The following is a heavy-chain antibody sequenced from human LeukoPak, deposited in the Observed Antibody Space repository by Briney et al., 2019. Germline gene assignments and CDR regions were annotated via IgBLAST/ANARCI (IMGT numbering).Heavy chain of an antibody. CDR2: INHSGST. CDR3: APLRQYYYDSSGYYVTFDY. CDR1: GGSFIGYY. J-gene: IGHJ4*02. Sequence: PSETLSLTCAVYGGSFIGYYWSWIRQPPGKGLEWIGEINHSGSTNYNPSLKSRVTISVDTSKNQFSLKLSSVTAADTAVYYCAPLRQYYYDSSGYYVTFDYWGQGTLVTVSS. D-gene: IGHD3-22*01. V-gene: IGHV4-34*01.